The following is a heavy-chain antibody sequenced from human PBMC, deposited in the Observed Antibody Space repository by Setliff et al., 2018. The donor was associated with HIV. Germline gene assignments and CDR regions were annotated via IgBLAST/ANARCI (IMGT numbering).Heavy chain of an antibody. J-gene: IGHJ4*02. CDR1: GDSFSTSSYF. CDR2: IFYTGFT. Sequence: SETLSLTCSVSGDSFSTSSYFWGWVRQSPGGGLEWIGNIFYTGFTLYNPSLKSRVTISIDMSKNHFSLSLASVSDSDTAVYYCTREGRGDPALATTRLDYWGQGKLVTVSS. CDR3: TREGRGDPALATTRLDY. V-gene: IGHV4-39*02. D-gene: IGHD1-1*01.